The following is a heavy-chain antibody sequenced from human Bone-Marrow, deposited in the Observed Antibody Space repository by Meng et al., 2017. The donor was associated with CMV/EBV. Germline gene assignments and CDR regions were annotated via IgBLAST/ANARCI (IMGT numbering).Heavy chain of an antibody. Sequence: ASVKVSCKASGYTFTSYYMHWVRQAPGQGLEWMGIINPSGGSTSYAQKFQGRVTMTRDTSTSTVYMELSSLRSEDTAVYYRARGGRFLEWSENYDYWGQGTLVTVSS. CDR2: INPSGGST. V-gene: IGHV1-46*01. CDR1: GYTFTSYY. J-gene: IGHJ4*02. D-gene: IGHD3-3*01. CDR3: ARGGRFLEWSENYDY.